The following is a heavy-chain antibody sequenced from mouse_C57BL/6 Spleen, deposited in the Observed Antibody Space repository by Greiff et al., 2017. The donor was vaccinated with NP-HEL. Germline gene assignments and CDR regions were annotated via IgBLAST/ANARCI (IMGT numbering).Heavy chain of an antibody. V-gene: IGHV3-1*01. Sequence: EVKVVESGPGMVKPSQSLSLTCTVTGYSITSGYAWHWIRHFPGNKLEWMGYISYSGSTNYNPSLKSRISITHDTSKNHFFLKLNSVTTEDTATYYCARDRGNWVFDYWGQGTTRTVSS. D-gene: IGHD4-1*01. CDR2: ISYSGST. CDR3: ARDRGNWVFDY. CDR1: GYSITSGYA. J-gene: IGHJ2*01.